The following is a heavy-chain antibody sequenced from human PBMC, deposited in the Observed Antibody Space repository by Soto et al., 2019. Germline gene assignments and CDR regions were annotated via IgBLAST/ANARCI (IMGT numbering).Heavy chain of an antibody. D-gene: IGHD3-22*01. CDR2: INHSGST. J-gene: IGHJ6*02. Sequence: ETLSLTCAVYGGSFSGYYWSWIRQPPGKWLEWIGEINHSGSTNYNPSLKSRVTISVDTSKNQFSLKLSSVTAADTAVYYCARDNYYDSSGYYYGHYYYGMDVWGQGTTVTVSS. CDR3: ARDNYYDSSGYYYGHYYYGMDV. V-gene: IGHV4-34*01. CDR1: GGSFSGYY.